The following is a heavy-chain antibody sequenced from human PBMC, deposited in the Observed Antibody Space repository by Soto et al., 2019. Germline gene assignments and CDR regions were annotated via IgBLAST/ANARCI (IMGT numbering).Heavy chain of an antibody. Sequence: EVQLVESGGGLVQPGRSLRLSCAASGFTFDDYAMHWVRQAPGKGLEWVSGISWNSGSIGYADSVKGRFTISRDNAKNSLYLQMNSLRAEDTALYYCAKSQETTVTTQPGARYFDYWGQGTLVTVSS. CDR2: ISWNSGSI. CDR1: GFTFDDYA. J-gene: IGHJ4*02. D-gene: IGHD4-17*01. V-gene: IGHV3-9*01. CDR3: AKSQETTVTTQPGARYFDY.